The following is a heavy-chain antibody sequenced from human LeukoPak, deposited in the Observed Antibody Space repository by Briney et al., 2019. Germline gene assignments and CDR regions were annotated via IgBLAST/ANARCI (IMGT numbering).Heavy chain of an antibody. D-gene: IGHD3-10*01. Sequence: GGSLRLSCAASGFTLSSYSMNWVRQAPGKGLEWVSSISSSSSYIYYADPVKGRFTISRDNAKNSLYLQMNSLRAEDTAVYYCARDPLTYYYGSGSQYFDYWGQGTLVTVSS. J-gene: IGHJ4*02. CDR1: GFTLSSYS. V-gene: IGHV3-21*01. CDR3: ARDPLTYYYGSGSQYFDY. CDR2: ISSSSSYI.